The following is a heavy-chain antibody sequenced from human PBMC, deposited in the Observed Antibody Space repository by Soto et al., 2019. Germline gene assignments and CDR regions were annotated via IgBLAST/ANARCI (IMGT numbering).Heavy chain of an antibody. V-gene: IGHV1-8*01. Sequence: QVQLVQSGAEVKKPGASVKVSCKASGYTFTSYDINWVRQATGQGLEWMGWMNPNSGNTGYAQKFQGSVTMTRNTSISTAYMELSSLRSEDTAVYYCARAYIVLVPAATSWFDPWGQGTLVTVSS. D-gene: IGHD2-2*01. CDR2: MNPNSGNT. CDR1: GYTFTSYD. J-gene: IGHJ5*02. CDR3: ARAYIVLVPAATSWFDP.